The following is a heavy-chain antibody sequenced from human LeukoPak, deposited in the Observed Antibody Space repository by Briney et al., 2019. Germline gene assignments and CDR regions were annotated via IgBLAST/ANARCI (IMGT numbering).Heavy chain of an antibody. Sequence: SEALSLTCAVYGGSFRGYYWSWIRQPPGKGREWIGEINHSGSTNYNPSLKSRVTISVDTSKNQFSLKLSSVTAADTAVYYCARGTYDILTGYFNWFDPWGQGTLVTVSS. CDR1: GGSFRGYY. J-gene: IGHJ5*02. V-gene: IGHV4-34*01. CDR3: ARGTYDILTGYFNWFDP. CDR2: INHSGST. D-gene: IGHD3-9*01.